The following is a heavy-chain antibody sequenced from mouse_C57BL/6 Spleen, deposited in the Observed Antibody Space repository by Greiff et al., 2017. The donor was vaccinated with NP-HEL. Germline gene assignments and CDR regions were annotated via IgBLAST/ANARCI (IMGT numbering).Heavy chain of an antibody. V-gene: IGHV1-64*01. Sequence: QVQLKQPGAELVKPGASVKLSCKASGYTFTSYWMHWVKQRPGQGLEWIGMIHPNSGSTNYNEKFKSKATLTVDKSSSTAYMQLSSLTSEDSAVYYCARSGANVYYCDYWGQGTTLTVSS. D-gene: IGHD3-1*01. CDR3: ARSGANVYYCDY. J-gene: IGHJ2*01. CDR2: IHPNSGST. CDR1: GYTFTSYW.